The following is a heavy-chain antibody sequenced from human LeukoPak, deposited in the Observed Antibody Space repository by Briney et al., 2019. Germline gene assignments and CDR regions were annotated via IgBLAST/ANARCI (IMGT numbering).Heavy chain of an antibody. V-gene: IGHV3-30*18. CDR3: AKSLDAQAVADPFDY. CDR1: GFIFSTYD. CDR2: VSYDGSNI. Sequence: GGSLRLSCAASGFIFSTYDMHWVRQAPGKGLEWVAVVSYDGSNIHHAASVQGRFTISRDNSKNTLYLQMNSLRAEDTAVYYCAKSLDAQAVADPFDYWGQGTLVTVSS. J-gene: IGHJ4*02. D-gene: IGHD6-19*01.